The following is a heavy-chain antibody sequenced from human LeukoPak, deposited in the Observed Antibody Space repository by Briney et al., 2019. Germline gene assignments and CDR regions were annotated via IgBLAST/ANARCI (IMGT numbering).Heavy chain of an antibody. Sequence: GGSLRLSGAASGFTFSNYWMSWVSQAPGKGLEWVANIKEDGSGKYYVDSVRGRFTISRDNAKNSLSLQMNSLRAEDTAVYYCVRYTRRYPFDYWGQGTLVTVSS. D-gene: IGHD2-2*02. V-gene: IGHV3-7*04. J-gene: IGHJ4*02. CDR2: IKEDGSGK. CDR3: VRYTRRYPFDY. CDR1: GFTFSNYW.